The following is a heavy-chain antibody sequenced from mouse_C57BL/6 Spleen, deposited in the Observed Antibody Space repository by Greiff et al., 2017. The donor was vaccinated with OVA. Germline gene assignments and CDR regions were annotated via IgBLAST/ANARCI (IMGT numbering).Heavy chain of an antibody. CDR1: GYAFSSSW. CDR3: ARDYDYGFAY. V-gene: IGHV1-82*01. CDR2: IYPGDGDT. D-gene: IGHD2-4*01. J-gene: IGHJ3*01. Sequence: QVQLKESGPELVKPGASVKISCKASGYAFSSSWMNWVKQRPGKGLEWIGRIYPGDGDTNYNGKFKGKATLTADKSSSTAYMQLSSLTSEDSAVYFCARDYDYGFAYWGQGTLVTVSA.